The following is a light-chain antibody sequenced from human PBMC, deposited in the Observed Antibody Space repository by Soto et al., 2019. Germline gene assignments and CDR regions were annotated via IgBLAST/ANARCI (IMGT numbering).Light chain of an antibody. CDR2: EVS. V-gene: IGLV2-14*01. Sequence: QSVLTQPASVSGSSGQSITISCTGTSSDIGRYNHVSWYQQHPGKAPKVIIYEVSNRPSGASARFSGSKSGKTASLTISGLQVEDEADYYCSSFTTTNTLIFGGGTQLTVL. CDR3: SSFTTTNTLI. CDR1: SSDIGRYNH. J-gene: IGLJ2*01.